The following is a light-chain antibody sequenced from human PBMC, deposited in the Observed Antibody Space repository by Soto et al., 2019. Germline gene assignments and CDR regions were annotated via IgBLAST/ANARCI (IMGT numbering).Light chain of an antibody. CDR3: LQYRSSPRT. Sequence: EIVLTQSPGTLSLSPGERATLSCRASQSVSNNYLTWYQQKPGQAPRLLIYGASSRATGIPDRFSGYGSGTDFTLTISRMEPEDFAVYYCLQYRSSPRTFGQGTQVDIK. CDR2: GAS. J-gene: IGKJ1*01. CDR1: QSVSNNY. V-gene: IGKV3-20*01.